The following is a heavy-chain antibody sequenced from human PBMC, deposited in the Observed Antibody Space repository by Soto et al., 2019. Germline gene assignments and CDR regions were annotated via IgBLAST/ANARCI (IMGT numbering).Heavy chain of an antibody. CDR2: ISYDGGNK. D-gene: IGHD4-17*01. CDR1: GFTFSNYA. CDR3: ARDHMTTVAYHYVGMDV. V-gene: IGHV3-30-3*01. Sequence: QVQLVESGGGVVQPGRSLRLSCAASGFTFSNYAIHWVRQAPGKGLEWVAVISYDGGNKYYADSVKGRFTISRDNSKNTLYLYMNSLRAEDTAVYYCARDHMTTVAYHYVGMDVWGQGTTVTVSS. J-gene: IGHJ6*02.